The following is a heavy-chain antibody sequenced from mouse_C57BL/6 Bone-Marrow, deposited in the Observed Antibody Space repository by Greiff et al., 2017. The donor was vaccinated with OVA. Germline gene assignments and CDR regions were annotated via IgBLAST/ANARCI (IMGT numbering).Heavy chain of an antibody. J-gene: IGHJ2*01. CDR2: IFPGSGST. CDR3: ANYYGSSDFDY. CDR1: GYTFTDYY. D-gene: IGHD1-1*01. V-gene: IGHV1-75*01. Sequence: VHLVESGPELVKPGASVKISCKASGYTFTDYYINWVKQRPGQGLEWIGWIFPGSGSTYYNEKFKGKATLTVDKSSSTAYMLLSSLTSEDSAVYFCANYYGSSDFDYWGQGTTLTVSS.